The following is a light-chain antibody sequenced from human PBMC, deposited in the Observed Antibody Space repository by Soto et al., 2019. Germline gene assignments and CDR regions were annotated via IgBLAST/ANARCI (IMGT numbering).Light chain of an antibody. J-gene: IGKJ3*01. CDR1: QTINTW. Sequence: DIQMTQSPSTLSASVGDRVTITCRASQTINTWLTWYQQKPGKAPKLLISKASSLESGVPSRFRGSGSGTEFTLTISSLQPDDFATYYCQQYDSYPVTFGPGTKVDIK. CDR2: KAS. CDR3: QQYDSYPVT. V-gene: IGKV1-5*03.